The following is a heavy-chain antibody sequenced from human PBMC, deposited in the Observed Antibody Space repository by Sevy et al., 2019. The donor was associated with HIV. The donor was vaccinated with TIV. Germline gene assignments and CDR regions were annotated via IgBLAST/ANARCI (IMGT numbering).Heavy chain of an antibody. J-gene: IGHJ4*02. Sequence: ASVKVSCKASGYTFTDYYMHWVRQAPGQGLEWMGWINPNNGGTDYAQKFQGRAAMTRDTSISTAYMELSRLRSDDTAVYYCARVYTGSSLPFDHWGQGTLVTVSS. D-gene: IGHD1-26*01. CDR1: GYTFTDYY. CDR2: INPNNGGT. CDR3: ARVYTGSSLPFDH. V-gene: IGHV1-2*02.